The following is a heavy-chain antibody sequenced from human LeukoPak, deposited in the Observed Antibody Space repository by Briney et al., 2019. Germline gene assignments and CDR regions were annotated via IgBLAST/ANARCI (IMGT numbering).Heavy chain of an antibody. Sequence: PGGSLRLSCAASGFTVSSNHTSWVRQAPGKGLEWASIIYSGGTTYYADSVKGRFTISRDNSKNMLFLQMNSLRAEDTAVYYCGSSGSDTRFDYWGQGTLVTVSS. CDR2: IYSGGTT. V-gene: IGHV3-53*01. CDR1: GFTVSSNH. J-gene: IGHJ4*02. D-gene: IGHD3-10*01. CDR3: GSSGSDTRFDY.